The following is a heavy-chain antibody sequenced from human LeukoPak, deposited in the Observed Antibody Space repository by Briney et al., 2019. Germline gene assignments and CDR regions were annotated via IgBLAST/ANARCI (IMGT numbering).Heavy chain of an antibody. V-gene: IGHV3-74*01. CDR1: GYIFNWYW. CDR3: TKDLTGEVDS. Sequence: QSGGSLRLSCAASGYIFNWYWMHWVRQAPGKGLVWVSRINIDGSQTSYADSVKGRFTISRDNARDTLYLQMNSLRVEDTAVNYCTKDLTGEVDSWGQGTLVTVSS. J-gene: IGHJ4*02. CDR2: INIDGSQT. D-gene: IGHD7-27*01.